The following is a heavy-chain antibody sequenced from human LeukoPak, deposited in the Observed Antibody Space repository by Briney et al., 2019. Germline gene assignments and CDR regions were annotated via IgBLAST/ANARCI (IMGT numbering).Heavy chain of an antibody. Sequence: PSETLSLTCTVSGGSISSYYWSWLRQPPGKGLEWIGYIYYSGSTNYNPSLKSRVTISVDTSKNQFSLKLSSVTAADTAVYYCARGGRYYYDSSGYPVWGQGTLVTVSP. CDR2: IYYSGST. V-gene: IGHV4-59*01. D-gene: IGHD3-22*01. CDR1: GGSISSYY. J-gene: IGHJ4*02. CDR3: ARGGRYYYDSSGYPV.